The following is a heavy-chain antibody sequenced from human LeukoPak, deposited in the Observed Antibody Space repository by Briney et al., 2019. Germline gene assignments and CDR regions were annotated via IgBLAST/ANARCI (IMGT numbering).Heavy chain of an antibody. CDR1: GYTFTGYY. J-gene: IGHJ6*03. D-gene: IGHD3-3*01. CDR3: SRDFGEPTGYYMDV. CDR2: INPNSGDT. V-gene: IGHV1-2*02. Sequence: ASVKVSCKASGYTFTGYYMHWVRQAPGQGLEWTGWINPNSGDTNYAQKFQGRVTMTRDTSISTAYMELSSLRSDDTAVYYCSRDFGEPTGYYMDVWGKGTTVTVSS.